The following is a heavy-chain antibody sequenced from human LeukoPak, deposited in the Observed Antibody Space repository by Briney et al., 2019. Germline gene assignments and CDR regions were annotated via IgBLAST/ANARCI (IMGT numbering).Heavy chain of an antibody. J-gene: IGHJ4*02. CDR1: GGPFSGYY. V-gene: IGHV4-34*01. Sequence: PSETLSLTCTVYGGPFSGYYWSWIRQPPGKGLEWIGEINHSGSTNYNPSLKSRVTISVDTSKNQFSLNLTSVTAADTAVYYCARRRFDYWGQGTLVTVSS. CDR2: INHSGST. CDR3: ARRRFDY.